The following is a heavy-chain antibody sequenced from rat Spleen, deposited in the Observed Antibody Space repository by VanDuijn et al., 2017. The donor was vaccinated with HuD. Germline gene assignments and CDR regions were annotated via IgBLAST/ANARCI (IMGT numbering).Heavy chain of an antibody. CDR1: GFTFSNYD. D-gene: IGHD1-12*03. J-gene: IGHJ2*01. CDR2: IGPGGYSS. Sequence: EVQVVAAGGGFVQPGRSLKLSCAASGFTFSNYDMTWVRQAPTKGLEWVASIGPGGYSSIYRDSVQGRFTVSREDAKITLYLQLDNLRSADTATYYCVRVCYFDGVYHVVYFDYCGQGVMGSVSS. CDR3: VRVCYFDGVYHVVYFDY. V-gene: IGHV5-25*01.